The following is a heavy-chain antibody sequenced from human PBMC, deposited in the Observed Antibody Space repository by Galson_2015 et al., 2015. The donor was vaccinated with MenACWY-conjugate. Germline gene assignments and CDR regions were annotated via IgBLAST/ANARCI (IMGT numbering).Heavy chain of an antibody. J-gene: IGHJ4*02. D-gene: IGHD6-13*01. CDR1: GFTVSSSY. CDR2: IYSGGST. V-gene: IGHV3-53*01. Sequence: SLRLSCAASGFTVSSSYMSWVRQAPGKGLEWVSFIYSGGSTYYADSVKGRFTISRDNSRNTLYLQMNSLRAEDTAVYYCARDPPTAAGYWGQGTQVTVSS. CDR3: ARDPPTAAGY.